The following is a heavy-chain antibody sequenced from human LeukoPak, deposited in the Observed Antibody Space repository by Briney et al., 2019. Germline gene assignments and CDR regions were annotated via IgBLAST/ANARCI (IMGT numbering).Heavy chain of an antibody. V-gene: IGHV3-33*01. CDR1: GFTFTSSG. CDR3: ARGVTVGRDEGYNWFDH. CDR2: IWYDGSDK. D-gene: IGHD3-10*01. Sequence: GGSLRLSCAASGFTFTSSGMHWVRQAPGKGLEWVALIWYDGSDKYYAESVKGRFTISRDNSKNTLYLQMNSLRADDTAVYYCARGVTVGRDEGYNWFDHWGQGTLVTVSS. J-gene: IGHJ5*02.